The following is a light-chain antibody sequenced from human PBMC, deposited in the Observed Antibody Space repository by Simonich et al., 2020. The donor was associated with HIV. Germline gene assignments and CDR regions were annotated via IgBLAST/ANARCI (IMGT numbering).Light chain of an antibody. CDR1: SSDVGVYNY. CDR3: SSYTSGSTWV. V-gene: IGLV2-14*01. Sequence: QSALTQPASVSGSPGQSITISCTGTSSDVGVYNYVSWYQQHPGKAPKLMIYDVSKRPSGVSNRFSGSKSGNTASLTISGLQAEDEADYYCSSYTSGSTWVFGGGTKLTVL. J-gene: IGLJ3*02. CDR2: DVS.